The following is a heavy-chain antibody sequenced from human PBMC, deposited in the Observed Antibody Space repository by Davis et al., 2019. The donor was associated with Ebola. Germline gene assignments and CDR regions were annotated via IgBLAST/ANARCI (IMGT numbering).Heavy chain of an antibody. CDR3: ARGNCSGGSCYSGSLDY. D-gene: IGHD2-15*01. CDR1: GGSFSGYY. J-gene: IGHJ4*02. Sequence: PSETLSLTCAVYGGSFSGYYWSWIRQPPGKGLEWIGEINHSGSTNYNPSLKSRVTISVDTSKNQFSLKLSSVTAADTAVYYCARGNCSGGSCYSGSLDYWGQGTLVTVSS. CDR2: INHSGST. V-gene: IGHV4-34*01.